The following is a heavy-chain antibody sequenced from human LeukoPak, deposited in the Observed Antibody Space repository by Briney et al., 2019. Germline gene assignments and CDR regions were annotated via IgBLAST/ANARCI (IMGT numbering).Heavy chain of an antibody. CDR3: ARDRLTYYYDSSGYGY. CDR2: ISYDGSNK. Sequence: GRSLRLSCAASGFTFSSYAMHWVRQAPGKGLEWVAVISYDGSNKYYADSVKGRFTISRDNSKNTLYLQMNSLRAEDTAVYYCARDRLTYYYDSSGYGYWGQGTLVTVSS. D-gene: IGHD3-22*01. CDR1: GFTFSSYA. V-gene: IGHV3-30*04. J-gene: IGHJ4*02.